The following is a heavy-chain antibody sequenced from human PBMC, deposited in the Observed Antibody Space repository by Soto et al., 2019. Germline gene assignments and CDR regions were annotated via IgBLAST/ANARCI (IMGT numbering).Heavy chain of an antibody. CDR2: IIPIFGTA. D-gene: IGHD3-3*01. J-gene: IGHJ6*02. Sequence: ASVKVSCKASGGTFSSYAISWVRQAPGQGLEWMGGIIPIFGTANYAQKFQGRVTITADKSTSTAYMELSSLGSEDTAVYYCARSFWAEDNMSYYYYGMDVWGQGTTVTVSS. CDR3: ARSFWAEDNMSYYYYGMDV. CDR1: GGTFSSYA. V-gene: IGHV1-69*06.